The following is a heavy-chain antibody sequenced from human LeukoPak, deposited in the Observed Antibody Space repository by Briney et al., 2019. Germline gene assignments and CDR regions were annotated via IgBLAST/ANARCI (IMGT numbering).Heavy chain of an antibody. Sequence: ASVKVSCKASGYTFTGYYMHWVRQAPGQGLEWMGWINPNSGGTNYAQKFQGRVTMTRDTSISTAYMELSRLRSDDTAVYYCARDSIGYDSSGYYSPIYWGQGTLVTVSS. D-gene: IGHD3-22*01. V-gene: IGHV1-2*02. CDR2: INPNSGGT. J-gene: IGHJ4*02. CDR3: ARDSIGYDSSGYYSPIY. CDR1: GYTFTGYY.